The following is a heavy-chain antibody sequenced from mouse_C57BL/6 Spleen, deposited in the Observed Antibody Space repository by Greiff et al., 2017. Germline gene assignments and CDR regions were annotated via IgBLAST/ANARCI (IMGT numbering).Heavy chain of an antibody. CDR2: IHPNSGST. D-gene: IGHD2-14*01. CDR3: ARRYYYAMDY. V-gene: IGHV1-64*01. Sequence: QVQLQQSGAELVKPGASVTLSCKASGYTFTSYWMHWVKQRPGQGLEWIGMIHPNSGSTNYNEKFKSKATLTVDKSSSTAYMQLSSLTSEDSAVYYCARRYYYAMDYWGQGTSVTVSS. CDR1: GYTFTSYW. J-gene: IGHJ4*01.